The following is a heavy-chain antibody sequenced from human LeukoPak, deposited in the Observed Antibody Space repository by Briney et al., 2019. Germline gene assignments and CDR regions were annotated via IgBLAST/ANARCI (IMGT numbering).Heavy chain of an antibody. V-gene: IGHV3-30*03. CDR1: GFIFSSHG. J-gene: IGHJ4*02. Sequence: GGSLRLSCAASGFIFSSHGMHWIRQAPGKGLEWVALISHAGSNEYYAASVKGRFTISRDNSNNEFYLQINSLRPEDTAVYYCARGGAPAVYFDYWGQGALVTVPS. D-gene: IGHD1-26*01. CDR3: ARGGAPAVYFDY. CDR2: ISHAGSNE.